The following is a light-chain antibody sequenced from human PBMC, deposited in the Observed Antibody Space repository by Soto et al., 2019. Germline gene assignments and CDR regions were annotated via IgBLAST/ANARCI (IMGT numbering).Light chain of an antibody. CDR2: DVS. J-gene: IGLJ1*01. CDR3: ISYTSSSTHV. V-gene: IGLV2-14*03. CDR1: SSDVGAYNF. Sequence: QSVLTQPASVSGSPGQSITISCTGTSSDVGAYNFVSWYQQHPGKLPKLMIFDVSRRASGVSDRFSGSKSGNTASLTISGLQAEDEGDYYCISYTSSSTHVFGSRTKVTVL.